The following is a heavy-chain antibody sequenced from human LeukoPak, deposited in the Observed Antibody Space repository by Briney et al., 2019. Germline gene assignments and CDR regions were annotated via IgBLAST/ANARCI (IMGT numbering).Heavy chain of an antibody. J-gene: IGHJ3*02. CDR2: INSDGSST. Sequence: GGSLRLSCAASDFTVSSNYMNWVRQAPGKGLVWVSRINSDGSSTSYADSVKGRFTISRDNAKNTLYLQMNSLRAEDTAVYYCARAKGFFAFDIWGQGTMVTVSS. CDR3: ARAKGFFAFDI. CDR1: DFTVSSNY. V-gene: IGHV3-74*01.